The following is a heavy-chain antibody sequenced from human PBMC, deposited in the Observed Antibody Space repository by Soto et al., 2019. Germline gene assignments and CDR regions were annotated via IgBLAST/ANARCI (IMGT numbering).Heavy chain of an antibody. Sequence: SETLSLTCAVSGGSISTSNWWSWVRQPPGKGLEWIGEVYRTGSTNYNPSLESRLTISVDKSKNQFSLKLTSVTAADTAVYYCARDLSTVTNGFIVDGMDVWGQGTTVTVSS. CDR2: VYRTGST. D-gene: IGHD4-17*01. CDR1: GGSISTSNW. V-gene: IGHV4-4*02. CDR3: ARDLSTVTNGFIVDGMDV. J-gene: IGHJ6*02.